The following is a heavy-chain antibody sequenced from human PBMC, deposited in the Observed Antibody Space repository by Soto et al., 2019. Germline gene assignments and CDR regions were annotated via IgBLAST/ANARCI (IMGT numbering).Heavy chain of an antibody. J-gene: IGHJ4*02. D-gene: IGHD6-6*01. CDR1: GFTFRDYY. CDR2: ISSTGSYA. Sequence: GGSLRLSCAASGFTFRDYYMSWIRQAPGKGLEWVSYISSTGSYAKYADSVKGRFTISRDNAKNSLYLQMNSLRAEDTAVYYCARDSSITPRPLDYWGQGTPVTVS. V-gene: IGHV3-11*06. CDR3: ARDSSITPRPLDY.